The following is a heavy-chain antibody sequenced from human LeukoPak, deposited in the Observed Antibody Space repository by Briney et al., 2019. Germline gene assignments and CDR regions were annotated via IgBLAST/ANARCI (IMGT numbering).Heavy chain of an antibody. CDR2: IYYSGYT. Sequence: SETLSLTCTVSGGSISSYYWSWIRQPPGKGLEWLGYIYYSGYTNYNPSLKSRVTISVDTSKNQFSLKLSSVTAADTAVYYCARNRYYYGSGSYGVPNWFDPWGQGTLVTVSS. D-gene: IGHD3-10*01. CDR3: ARNRYYYGSGSYGVPNWFDP. J-gene: IGHJ5*02. CDR1: GGSISSYY. V-gene: IGHV4-59*01.